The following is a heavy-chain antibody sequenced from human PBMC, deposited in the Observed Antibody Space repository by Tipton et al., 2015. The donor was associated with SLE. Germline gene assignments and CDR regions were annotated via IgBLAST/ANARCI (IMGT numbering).Heavy chain of an antibody. Sequence: TLSLTCTVSGGSISSGSYYWTWIRQPPGKGLEWIGEINHSGSTNYNPSLKSRVTISVDTSKNQFSLKLSSVTAADTAVYYCARDNGRYSSSWYDYWGQGTLVTVSS. J-gene: IGHJ4*02. V-gene: IGHV4-39*07. CDR2: INHSGST. CDR3: ARDNGRYSSSWYDY. CDR1: GGSISSGSYY. D-gene: IGHD6-13*01.